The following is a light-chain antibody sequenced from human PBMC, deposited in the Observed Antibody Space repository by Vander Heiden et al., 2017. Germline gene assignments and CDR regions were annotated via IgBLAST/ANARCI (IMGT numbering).Light chain of an antibody. J-gene: IGLJ3*02. V-gene: IGLV7-43*01. CDR3: LLNYGSDCV. CDR1: TGAVTSGYS. Sequence: TVVTQEPSLTVSPGGTVTRTCASSTGAVTSGYSPTWFQQKPGQAPRALNNSTTNRHSWTPARFSGSLHGGKAALTLSGVLPVDEADYYCLLNYGSDCVFGGGTKLTVL. CDR2: STT.